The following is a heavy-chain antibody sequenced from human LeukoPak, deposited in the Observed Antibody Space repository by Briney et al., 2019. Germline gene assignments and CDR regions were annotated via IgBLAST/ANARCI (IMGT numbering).Heavy chain of an antibody. CDR1: GGSISSSSYS. V-gene: IGHV4-39*01. CDR2: IYYSGST. D-gene: IGHD6-13*01. J-gene: IGHJ4*02. CDR3: ARLGIAAATVDY. Sequence: SETLSLTCTVSGGSISSSSYSWGWIRQPPGKGLEWIGSIYYSGSTYYNPSLKSRVTISVDTSKNQFSLKLSSVTAADTAVYYCARLGIAAATVDYWGQGTLVTVSS.